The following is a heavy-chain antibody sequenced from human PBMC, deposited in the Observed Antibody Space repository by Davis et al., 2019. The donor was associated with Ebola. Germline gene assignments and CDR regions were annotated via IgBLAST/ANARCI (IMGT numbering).Heavy chain of an antibody. CDR1: GYTFSIYG. CDR3: ARSRYLGVVTFDY. D-gene: IGHD3-3*01. J-gene: IGHJ4*02. V-gene: IGHV1-18*01. CDR2: INPYNGNT. Sequence: AASVKVSCKASGYTFSIYGLSWVRQAPGQGLKWMGWINPYNGNTDYAQNFQGRVTVTTDTSTSTAYMELRSLRSDDTAVYYCARSRYLGVVTFDYWGQGTLVTVSS.